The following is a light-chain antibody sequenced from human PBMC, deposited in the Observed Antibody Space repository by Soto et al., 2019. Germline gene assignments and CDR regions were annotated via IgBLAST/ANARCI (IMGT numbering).Light chain of an antibody. CDR2: GAS. Sequence: EIVLTQSASTLSLSPGERATLSCRASQSVSSYLAWYQQKPGQAPRLLIYGASSRATGIPDRFSGSGSGTDFTLTISRLEPEDFAVYYCQQYGSSPRTFGQRTKVDIK. CDR3: QQYGSSPRT. CDR1: QSVSSY. V-gene: IGKV3-20*01. J-gene: IGKJ1*01.